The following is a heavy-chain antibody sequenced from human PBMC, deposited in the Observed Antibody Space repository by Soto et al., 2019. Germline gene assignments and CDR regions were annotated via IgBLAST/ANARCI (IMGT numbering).Heavy chain of an antibody. CDR1: GYTFTSYA. CDR3: ARSPRGRGSGWAPVGGYFDY. V-gene: IGHV1-3*01. J-gene: IGHJ4*02. D-gene: IGHD6-19*01. Sequence: QVQLVQSGAEVKKPGASVKVSCKASGYTFTSYAMHWVRQAPGQRLEWMGWINAGNGNTKYSQKFQGRVTITRDTSGSTAYMELSSLRSEDTAVYYCARSPRGRGSGWAPVGGYFDYWGQGTLVTVSS. CDR2: INAGNGNT.